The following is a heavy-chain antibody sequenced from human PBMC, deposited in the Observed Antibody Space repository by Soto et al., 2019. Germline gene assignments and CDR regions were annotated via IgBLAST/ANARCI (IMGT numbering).Heavy chain of an antibody. Sequence: SETLSLTCTVSGGSISSYYWSWIRQPPGKGLEWIGYIYYSGSTNYNPSLKSRVTISVDTSKNQFSLKLSSVTAADTAVYYCARTQLTTVTTIFDYWGQGTLVTVSS. D-gene: IGHD4-17*01. CDR3: ARTQLTTVTTIFDY. CDR1: GGSISSYY. J-gene: IGHJ4*02. V-gene: IGHV4-59*01. CDR2: IYYSGST.